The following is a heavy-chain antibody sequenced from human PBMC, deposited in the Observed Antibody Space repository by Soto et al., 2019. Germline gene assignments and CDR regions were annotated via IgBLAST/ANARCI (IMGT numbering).Heavy chain of an antibody. J-gene: IGHJ4*02. CDR3: AKRYGYYLDF. CDR1: GFSFSNYA. Sequence: GGSLRLSCGVSGFSFSNYAMRWVRQAPGKGLEWVSAISGSGAGTYYADSVKGRFTISRDNSKNTLYLQMSSLRVEDTAVYDCAKRYGYYLDFWGPGTLVTVSS. CDR2: ISGSGAGT. D-gene: IGHD5-18*01. V-gene: IGHV3-23*01.